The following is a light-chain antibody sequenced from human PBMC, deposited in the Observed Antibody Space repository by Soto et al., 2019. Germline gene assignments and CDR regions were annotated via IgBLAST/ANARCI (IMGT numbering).Light chain of an antibody. J-gene: IGLJ1*01. CDR1: SSDVGSYNL. CDR3: CSYAGSSTLYV. Sequence: QSALTQPASVSGSPGQSITISCTGTSSDVGSYNLVSWYQQHPGKAPKLMIYEGSKRPSGLSNRFSGSKSGNTASLTISGLQAEDEADYYCCSYAGSSTLYVFGTGTKVTVL. V-gene: IGLV2-23*01. CDR2: EGS.